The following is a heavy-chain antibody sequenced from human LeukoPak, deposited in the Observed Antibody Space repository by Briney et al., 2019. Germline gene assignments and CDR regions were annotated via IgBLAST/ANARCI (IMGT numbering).Heavy chain of an antibody. J-gene: IGHJ4*02. CDR1: GFTFSSYW. V-gene: IGHV3-7*01. CDR2: IKQDGSEK. Sequence: GGSLRLSCAASGFTFSSYWMSWVRQAPGKGLEWVANIKQDGSEKYYVDSVKGRFTISRDNAKNSLYLQMNSLRAEDTAVYYCARDWRGLLIHRRGFDYWGQGTLVTVSS. D-gene: IGHD3-3*01. CDR3: ARDWRGLLIHRRGFDY.